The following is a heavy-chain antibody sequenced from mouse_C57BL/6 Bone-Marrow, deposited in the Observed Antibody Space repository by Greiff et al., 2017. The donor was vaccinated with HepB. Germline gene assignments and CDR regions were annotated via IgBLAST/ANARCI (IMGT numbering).Heavy chain of an antibody. CDR2: IYPGSGST. V-gene: IGHV1-55*01. CDR1: GYTFTSYW. D-gene: IGHD1-1*01. Sequence: QVQLQQPGAELVKPGASVKMSCKASGYTFTSYWITWVQQRPGQGLEWIGDIYPGSGSTNYNEKFKSKATLTVDTSSSTAYMQLSSLTSEDSAVYYCARRFYYYGSSYEYYAMDYWGQGTSVTVSS. CDR3: ARRFYYYGSSYEYYAMDY. J-gene: IGHJ4*01.